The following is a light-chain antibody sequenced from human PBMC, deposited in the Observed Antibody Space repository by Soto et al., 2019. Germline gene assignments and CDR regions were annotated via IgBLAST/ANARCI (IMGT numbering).Light chain of an antibody. CDR3: QQSKSFPLT. Sequence: DIQMTQSPSSVSASVGDRVTITCRASQGISSWLAWYQQRTGKAPKLLIYSASSLQSGVPSRFSGSVSGTYFTLTISSLQPEDFATYFSQQSKSFPLTFGPGTKVEIK. J-gene: IGKJ3*01. CDR1: QGISSW. V-gene: IGKV1-12*01. CDR2: SAS.